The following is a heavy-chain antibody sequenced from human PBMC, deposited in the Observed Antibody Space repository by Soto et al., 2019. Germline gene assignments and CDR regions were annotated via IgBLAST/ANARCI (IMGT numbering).Heavy chain of an antibody. V-gene: IGHV4-59*01. D-gene: IGHD6-13*01. J-gene: IGHJ1*01. CDR2: IYYSGST. CDR3: ARAFRPYSSSWYSAEYFQH. CDR1: GGSISSYY. Sequence: QVQLQESGPGLVKPSETLSLTCTVSGGSISSYYWSWIRQPPGKGLEWIGYIYYSGSTNYNPSLKSRVTISVDTSKNQFSLKLSSVTAADTAVYYCARAFRPYSSSWYSAEYFQHWGQGTLVTVSS.